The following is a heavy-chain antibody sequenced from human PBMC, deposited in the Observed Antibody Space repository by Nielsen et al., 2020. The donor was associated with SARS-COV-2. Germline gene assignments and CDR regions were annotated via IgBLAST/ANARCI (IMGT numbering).Heavy chain of an antibody. CDR1: GASMSSGDYH. V-gene: IGHV4-30-4*01. CDR3: ARDRGNWDAFDI. D-gene: IGHD3-10*01. CDR2: ISHSGIT. J-gene: IGHJ3*02. Sequence: SETLSLTCTVSGASMSSGDYHWSWVRQTPGKGLEWLAFISHSGITYYNPSLKSRVTMSIDTSKNQFSLNLSSVTAADTAVYYCARDRGNWDAFDIWGQGTKVTVSS.